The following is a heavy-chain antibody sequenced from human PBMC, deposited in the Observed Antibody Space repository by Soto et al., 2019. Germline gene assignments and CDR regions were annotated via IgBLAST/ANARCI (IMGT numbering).Heavy chain of an antibody. D-gene: IGHD1-1*01. CDR1: GYIFTGYY. J-gene: IGHJ6*02. CDR2: INPKSGGT. CDR3: ARAQNNYEGEGYSYYGVDV. V-gene: IGHV1-2*04. Sequence: QVQLVQSGAEVKKPGASVRVSCKASGYIFTGYYIHWVRQAPGQGLEWMGWINPKSGGTNYAQKFQDWVTMTRDTAISTVYMELGRLRSDDTAVYYWARAQNNYEGEGYSYYGVDVWGQGTTVTVSS.